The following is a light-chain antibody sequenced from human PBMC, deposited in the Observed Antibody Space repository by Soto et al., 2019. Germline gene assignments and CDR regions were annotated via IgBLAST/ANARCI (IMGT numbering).Light chain of an antibody. CDR1: SSDVGSYNL. CDR3: CSYAGSSTLWV. CDR2: EVS. Sequence: QSALTQPASVSGSPGQSITISCTGTSSDVGSYNLVSWYQQHPGKAPKLMIYEVSKRPSGVSNRFSGSKSGNTASLTISGLQADDEADYYCCSYAGSSTLWVFGGGTKVTVL. V-gene: IGLV2-23*02. J-gene: IGLJ3*02.